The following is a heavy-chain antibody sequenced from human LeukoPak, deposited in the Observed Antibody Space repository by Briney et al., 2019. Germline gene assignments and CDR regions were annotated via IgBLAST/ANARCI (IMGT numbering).Heavy chain of an antibody. Sequence: PSETLSLTCTVSGGSISSYYWSWIRQPPGKGLEWIGYIYYSGSTNYNPSLKSRVTISVDTSKNQFSLKLSSVTAADTAVYYCARDSQWLGGAFDIWGQGTMVTVSS. D-gene: IGHD3-22*01. CDR1: GGSISSYY. CDR2: IYYSGST. CDR3: ARDSQWLGGAFDI. V-gene: IGHV4-59*01. J-gene: IGHJ3*02.